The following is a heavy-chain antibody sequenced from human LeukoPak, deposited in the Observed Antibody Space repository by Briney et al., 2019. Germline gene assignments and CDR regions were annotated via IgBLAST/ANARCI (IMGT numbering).Heavy chain of an antibody. CDR2: INHIGST. Sequence: SETLSLTCAVYGGSFSGYYWSWIRQPPGKGLEWIGEINHIGSTNYNPSLKSRVTISVDTSKNQFSLKLSSVTAADTAVYYCARVGGDSGYPWGQGTLVTVSS. D-gene: IGHD5-12*01. CDR3: ARVGGDSGYP. CDR1: GGSFSGYY. V-gene: IGHV4-34*01. J-gene: IGHJ5*02.